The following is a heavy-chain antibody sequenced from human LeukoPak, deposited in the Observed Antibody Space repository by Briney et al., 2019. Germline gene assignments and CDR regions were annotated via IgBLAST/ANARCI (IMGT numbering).Heavy chain of an antibody. CDR3: ARDLRGYYYYMDV. CDR2: INPNSGGT. Sequence: ASVKVSCKASGYTFTSYYMHWVRQAPGQGREWMGRINPNSGGTNYAQRFQGRVTMTRDTSISTAYMELSRLRSDDTAVYYCARDLRGYYYYMDVWGKGTTVTVSS. D-gene: IGHD3-10*01. CDR1: GYTFTSYY. J-gene: IGHJ6*03. V-gene: IGHV1-2*06.